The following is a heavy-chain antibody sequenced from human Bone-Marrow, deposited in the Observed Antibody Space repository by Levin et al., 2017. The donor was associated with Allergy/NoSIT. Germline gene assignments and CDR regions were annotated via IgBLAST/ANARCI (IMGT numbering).Heavy chain of an antibody. V-gene: IGHV1-69*13. J-gene: IGHJ4*02. CDR1: GGIFSHYA. CDR3: ARGVRLQKYDTSLNC. D-gene: IGHD1-1*01. Sequence: SVKVSCKASGGIFSHYAITWVRQAPGQGLEWMGGIIPIFNSPIYAQKFQGRLTISADDSTSTAYMALTRLRSDDTAVSYCARGVRLQKYDTSLNCWGQGTLVNVS. CDR2: IIPIFNSP.